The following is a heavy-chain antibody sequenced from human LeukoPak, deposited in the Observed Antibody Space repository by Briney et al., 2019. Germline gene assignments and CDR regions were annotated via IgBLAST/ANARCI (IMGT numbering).Heavy chain of an antibody. CDR2: ISTNGGKT. CDR3: ASSVVTISDY. V-gene: IGHV3-64*04. D-gene: IGHD2-21*02. Sequence: PGGSLRLSCSVSGFTFSAYTMHWVRQAPGRGLKYVSSISTNGGKTYYADSVKGRFTISRDNSKNTLYLQMNSLRAEDTAVYYCASSVVTISDYWGHGTLVTVSS. CDR1: GFTFSAYT. J-gene: IGHJ4*01.